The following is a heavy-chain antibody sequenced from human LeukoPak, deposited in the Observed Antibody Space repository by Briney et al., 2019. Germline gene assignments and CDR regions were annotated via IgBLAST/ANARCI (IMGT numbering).Heavy chain of an antibody. Sequence: GASVKVSCKASGYTFTSYGISWVRQAPGQGLEWMGWISAYNGNTNYAQNLQGRVTMTTDTSTSTAYMELSSLRSEDTAVYYCARGRGFYYYGSGTHFDYWGQGTLVTVSS. D-gene: IGHD3-10*01. CDR1: GYTFTSYG. CDR2: ISAYNGNT. J-gene: IGHJ4*02. V-gene: IGHV1-18*01. CDR3: ARGRGFYYYGSGTHFDY.